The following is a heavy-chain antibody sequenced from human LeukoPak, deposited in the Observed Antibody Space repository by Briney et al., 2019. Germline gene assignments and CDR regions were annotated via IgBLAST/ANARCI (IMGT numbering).Heavy chain of an antibody. Sequence: ESLSLSRAVSGGSISSYTRGASWERARKGLWWIGRIYTSGSNNYNPSLKSRVTMSVDTSKNQFSLKLSSVTAADTAVYYCARECSGGSCYPYYFDYWGQGTLVTVSS. D-gene: IGHD2-15*01. CDR1: GGSISSYT. CDR2: IYTSGSN. V-gene: IGHV4-4*07. CDR3: ARECSGGSCYPYYFDY. J-gene: IGHJ4*02.